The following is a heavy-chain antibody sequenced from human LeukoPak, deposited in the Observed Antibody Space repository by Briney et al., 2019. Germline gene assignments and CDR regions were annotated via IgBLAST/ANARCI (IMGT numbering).Heavy chain of an antibody. CDR1: GFTFSSYA. CDR3: AKDLGSGYNSFDY. D-gene: IGHD1-1*01. J-gene: IGHJ4*02. CDR2: ISGSGGST. V-gene: IGHV3-23*01. Sequence: PGGSLRLSCAASGFTFSSYAMSWVRQAPGKGLEWVSAISGSGGSTYYADSVKGRFTISRDNSKNTLYLQMNSLRAEDTAVYSCAKDLGSGYNSFDYWGQGTLVTVSS.